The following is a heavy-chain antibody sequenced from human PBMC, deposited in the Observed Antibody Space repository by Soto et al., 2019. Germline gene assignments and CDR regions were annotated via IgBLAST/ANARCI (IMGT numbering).Heavy chain of an antibody. V-gene: IGHV3-21*05. CDR2: IGSSSSYT. Sequence: PGGSLRLSCAASGFTFSSYAMHWVRQAPGKGLEWVSYIGSSSSYTNYADSVKGRFTISRDNAKNSLYLQMNSLRAEDTAVYYCATSPLRGYYHLEGGVDYWGQGTLVTVSS. D-gene: IGHD3-22*01. J-gene: IGHJ4*02. CDR1: GFTFSSYA. CDR3: ATSPLRGYYHLEGGVDY.